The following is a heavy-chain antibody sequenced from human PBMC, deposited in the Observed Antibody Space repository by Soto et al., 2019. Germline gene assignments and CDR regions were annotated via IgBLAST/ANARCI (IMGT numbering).Heavy chain of an antibody. V-gene: IGHV1-69*13. CDR2: IIPISAKA. CDR3: VRDGRNYYDSGGYYSEGPL. D-gene: IGHD3-22*01. Sequence: SVKVSCKASGYIFTSYYLHWVRQAPGQGLEWMGGIIPISAKAIYAQKFQGRVTITADESTNILSMELSSLKYEDTAVFYCVRDGRNYYDSGGYYSEGPLWGQGTLVTVSS. CDR1: GYIFTSYY. J-gene: IGHJ4*02.